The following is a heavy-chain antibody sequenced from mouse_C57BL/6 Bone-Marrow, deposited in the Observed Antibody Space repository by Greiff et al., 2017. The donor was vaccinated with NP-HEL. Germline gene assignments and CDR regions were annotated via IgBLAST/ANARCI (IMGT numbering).Heavy chain of an antibody. J-gene: IGHJ3*01. CDR1: GFSLTSYG. Sequence: VMLVESGPGLVQPSQSLSITCTVSGFSLTSYGVHWVRQSPGKGLEWLGVIWSGGSTDYNAAFISRLSISKDNSKSQVFFKMNSLQADDTAIYYCARLYYGYDWFAYWGQGTLVTVSA. D-gene: IGHD2-2*01. CDR3: ARLYYGYDWFAY. V-gene: IGHV2-2*01. CDR2: IWSGGST.